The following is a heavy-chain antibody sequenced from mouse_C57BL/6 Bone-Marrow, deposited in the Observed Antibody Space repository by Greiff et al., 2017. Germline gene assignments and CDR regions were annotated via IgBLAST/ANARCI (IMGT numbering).Heavy chain of an antibody. CDR1: DSEVFPIAY. V-gene: IGHV15-2*01. CDR3: ARRITTVVAKDWYFDV. D-gene: IGHD1-1*01. CDR2: ILPSIGRT. J-gene: IGHJ1*03. Sequence: VQLQESGSELRSPGSSVKLSCKDFDSEVFPIAYMSWVRQKPGHGFEWIGGILPSIGRTIYGEKFEDKATLAADTLSNTAYLELNSLTSEASALYYCARRITTVVAKDWYFDVWGTGTTVTVSS.